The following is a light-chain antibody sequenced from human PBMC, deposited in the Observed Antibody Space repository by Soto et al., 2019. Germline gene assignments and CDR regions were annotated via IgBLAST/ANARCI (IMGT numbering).Light chain of an antibody. J-gene: IGKJ1*01. CDR1: QSVTNSF. Sequence: EIVLAQSPGTLSLSPGERATLSCRASQSVTNSFLAWYQQKPGQAPRLLIYGASRRATGIPDRFTGSGSGTDFTLTISRLEPEDFAVYYCQQYVSSPWAFGQGTKVAIK. V-gene: IGKV3-20*01. CDR2: GAS. CDR3: QQYVSSPWA.